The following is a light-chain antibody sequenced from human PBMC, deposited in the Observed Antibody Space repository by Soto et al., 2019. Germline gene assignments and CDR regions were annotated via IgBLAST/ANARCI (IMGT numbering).Light chain of an antibody. V-gene: IGKV1-16*01. CDR3: QHYNSYSEA. J-gene: IGKJ1*01. CDR1: QSISNY. Sequence: DIQMTQSPSSLSTSVGDRVTITCRASQSISNYLNWYQQKPGQAPKLLIYAAFSLQSGVPSRFSGSGSGTEFTLTISSLQPDDFATYYCQHYNSYSEAFGQGTKVDIK. CDR2: AAF.